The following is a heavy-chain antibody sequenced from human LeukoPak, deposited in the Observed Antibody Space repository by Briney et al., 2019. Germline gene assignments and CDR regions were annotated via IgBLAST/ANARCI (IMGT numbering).Heavy chain of an antibody. CDR1: GYSISTGYY. CDR2: FYHGGST. J-gene: IGHJ5*02. D-gene: IGHD2-21*01. Sequence: PSETLSLTCTVSGYSISTGYYWDWIRQPPGKGLEWIGTFYHGGSTNYNPSLKSRVTMSVDTSKNQFSLKLSSVTAADTAVYYCARGSSLLDPWGQGTLVTVSS. CDR3: ARGSSLLDP. V-gene: IGHV4-38-2*02.